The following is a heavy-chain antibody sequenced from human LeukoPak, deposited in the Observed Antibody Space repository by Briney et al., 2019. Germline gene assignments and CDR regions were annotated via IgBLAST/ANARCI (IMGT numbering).Heavy chain of an antibody. Sequence: SETLSLTCTVSGGSISPYYWSWIRQPPGKGREWIGEINHSGSTNYNPSLKSRVTISVDTSKNQFSLKLSSVTAADTAVYYCARHDYSRIRFLEWLSPGGFDIWGQGTMVTVSS. CDR1: GGSISPYY. D-gene: IGHD3-3*01. V-gene: IGHV4-34*01. CDR2: INHSGST. CDR3: ARHDYSRIRFLEWLSPGGFDI. J-gene: IGHJ3*02.